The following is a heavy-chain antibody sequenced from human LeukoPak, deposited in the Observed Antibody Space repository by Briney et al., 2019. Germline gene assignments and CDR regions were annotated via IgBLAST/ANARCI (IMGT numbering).Heavy chain of an antibody. Sequence: PSETLSLTCTVSGGSISSGGYSWSWIRQPPGKGLEWIGYICYSVSTHYNPSLKSRVTISVDWSKKQFSLKLSSVTAADTAVYYCARQKGAAARDYWGQGTLVTVSS. J-gene: IGHJ4*02. CDR3: ARQKGAAARDY. D-gene: IGHD6-13*01. CDR1: GGSISSGGYS. V-gene: IGHV4-30-2*01. CDR2: ICYSVST.